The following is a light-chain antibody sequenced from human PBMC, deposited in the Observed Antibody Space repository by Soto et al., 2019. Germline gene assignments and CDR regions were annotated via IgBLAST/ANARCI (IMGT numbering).Light chain of an antibody. CDR1: QSVGSY. CDR2: DAS. Sequence: EIILTQSPATLSLSPGERATLSCRASQSVGSYLAWYQHKPGQPPRLLIYDASTRATDIPPRFTGGGSGTDFTLTIGRLEPEDFAIYYCQQQSFSPVTFGQGTRLEIK. V-gene: IGKV3-11*01. J-gene: IGKJ5*01. CDR3: QQQSFSPVT.